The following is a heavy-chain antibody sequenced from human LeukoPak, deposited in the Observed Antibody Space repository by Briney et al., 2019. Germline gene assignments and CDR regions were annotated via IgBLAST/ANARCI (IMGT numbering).Heavy chain of an antibody. V-gene: IGHV3-49*04. CDR3: TRDFEGHSGSGWYYTLYYYYYYMDV. Sequence: GGSLRLSCTASGFTFGDYAMSWVRQAPGKGLEWVGFIRSKAYGGTTEYAASVKGRFTISRDDSKSIAYLQMNSLKTEDTAVYYCTRDFEGHSGSGWYYTLYYYYYYMDVWGKGTTVTVSS. J-gene: IGHJ6*03. CDR2: IRSKAYGGTT. D-gene: IGHD6-19*01. CDR1: GFTFGDYA.